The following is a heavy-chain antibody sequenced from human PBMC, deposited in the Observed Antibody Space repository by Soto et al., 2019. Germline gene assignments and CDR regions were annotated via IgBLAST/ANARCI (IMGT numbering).Heavy chain of an antibody. V-gene: IGHV3-30*18. CDR2: ISYDGSNK. Sequence: QVQLVESGGGVVQPGRSLRLSCAASGFTFSSYGMHWVRQAPGKGLEWVAVISYDGSNKYYADSVKGRFTISRDNSKNTLYLQMNSLRAEDTAVYYCAKGLTSVPDAFAIWGQGTMVTVSS. J-gene: IGHJ3*02. CDR3: AKGLTSVPDAFAI. D-gene: IGHD3-9*01. CDR1: GFTFSSYG.